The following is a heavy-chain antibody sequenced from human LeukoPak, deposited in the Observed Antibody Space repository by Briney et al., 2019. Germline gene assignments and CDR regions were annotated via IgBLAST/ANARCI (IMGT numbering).Heavy chain of an antibody. V-gene: IGHV1-2*02. CDR2: INPNSGGT. CDR1: GHTFTGYY. Sequence: ASVKVSCKASGHTFTGYYMHWVRQAPGQGLEWMGWINPNSGGTNYAQKFQGRVTMTRDTSISTAYMELSRLRPDDTAVYYCARGGEQLVPSSWFDPWGQGTLVTVSS. D-gene: IGHD6-6*01. J-gene: IGHJ5*02. CDR3: ARGGEQLVPSSWFDP.